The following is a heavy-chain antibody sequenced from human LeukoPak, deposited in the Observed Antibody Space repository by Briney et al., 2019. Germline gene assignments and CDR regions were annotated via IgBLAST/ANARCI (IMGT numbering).Heavy chain of an antibody. D-gene: IGHD3-22*01. CDR3: ARVNYDHSSYAHFDH. CDR1: GYTFIDFI. Sequence: ASVKVSFKASGYTFIDFILHWVRQAPGQGLEWMGWINPNTGGTNYAQKFQGRVTMTTDTSINTAYMELSSLTSADTAVYYCARVNYDHSSYAHFDHWGQRPVVTVSS. J-gene: IGHJ4*02. V-gene: IGHV1-2*02. CDR2: INPNTGGT.